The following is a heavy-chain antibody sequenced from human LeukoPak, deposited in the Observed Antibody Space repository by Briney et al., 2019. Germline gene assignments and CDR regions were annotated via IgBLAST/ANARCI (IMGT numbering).Heavy chain of an antibody. CDR2: ISGSGGST. CDR1: GFTFSSYA. D-gene: IGHD3-22*01. Sequence: GGSLSLSCAASGFTFSSYAMSWVRQAPGKGLEWVSAISGSGGSTYYADSVKGRFTISRDNSKNTLYLQMNSLRAEDTAVYYCAEDLFLALRKEEDYWGQGTLVTVSS. J-gene: IGHJ4*02. CDR3: AEDLFLALRKEEDY. V-gene: IGHV3-23*01.